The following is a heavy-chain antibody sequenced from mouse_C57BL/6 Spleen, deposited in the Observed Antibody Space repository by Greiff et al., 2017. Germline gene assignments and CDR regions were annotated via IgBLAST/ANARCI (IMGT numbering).Heavy chain of an antibody. J-gene: IGHJ4*01. CDR1: GYTFTDYN. CDR3: ARLDYGSSYGYAMDY. CDR2: INPNNGGN. V-gene: IGHV1-22*01. D-gene: IGHD1-1*01. Sequence: VQLQQSGPELVKPGASVKMSCKASGYTFTDYNMHWVKQSHGKSLEWIGYINPNNGGNSYNQKFKGNATLTVNKSSSTAYMELRSQTSEDSAVYYCARLDYGSSYGYAMDYWGQGTSVTVSS.